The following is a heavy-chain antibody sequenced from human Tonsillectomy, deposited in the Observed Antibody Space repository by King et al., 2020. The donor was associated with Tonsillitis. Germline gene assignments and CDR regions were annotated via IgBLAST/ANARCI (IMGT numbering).Heavy chain of an antibody. D-gene: IGHD2-2*03. V-gene: IGHV4-38-2*01. Sequence: LQLQEAGRGLVKPSETLSLTCAVSGYSISSGYYWGWIRQPPGKGLEWIGSIYHSGSTYYNPSLKSRVTISVDTSKNQFSLKLSSVTAADTAVYYCAREVDIVVVPAAKNDAFDIWGQGTMVTVSS. CDR3: AREVDIVVVPAAKNDAFDI. CDR2: IYHSGST. CDR1: GYSISSGYY. J-gene: IGHJ3*02.